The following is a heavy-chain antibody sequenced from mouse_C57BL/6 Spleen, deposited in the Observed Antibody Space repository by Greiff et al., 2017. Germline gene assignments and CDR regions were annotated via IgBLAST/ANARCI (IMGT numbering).Heavy chain of an antibody. CDR1: GYTFTSYW. CDR2: IYPSDSET. D-gene: IGHD2-2*01. J-gene: IGHJ4*01. V-gene: IGHV1-61*01. CDR3: ARGGSTMVTTRAMDY. Sequence: VQLQQPGAELVRPGSSVKLSCKASGYTFTSYWMDWVKQRPGQGLEWIGNIYPSDSETHYNQKFKDKATLTVDKSSSTAYMQLSSLTSEDSAVYDCARGGSTMVTTRAMDYWGQGTSVTVSS.